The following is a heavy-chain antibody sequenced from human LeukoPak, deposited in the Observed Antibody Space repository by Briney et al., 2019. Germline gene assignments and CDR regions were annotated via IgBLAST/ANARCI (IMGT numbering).Heavy chain of an antibody. J-gene: IGHJ4*02. V-gene: IGHV1-69*04. CDR3: ARHYGGLDDY. CDR1: GGTFSSYA. Sequence: ASVKVSCKASGGTFSSYAISWVRQAPGQGLEWMGRIIPIVGSTNYAEKLQGRVTITADKSTSTVYMELSSLRSEDTAVYYCARHYGGLDDYWGQGTLIIVSS. D-gene: IGHD4-23*01. CDR2: IIPIVGST.